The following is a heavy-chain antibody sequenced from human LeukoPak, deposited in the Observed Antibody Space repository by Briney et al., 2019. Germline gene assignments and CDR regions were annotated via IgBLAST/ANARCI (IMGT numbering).Heavy chain of an antibody. CDR1: GFTVSSNY. CDR2: IYSGGST. V-gene: IGHV3-66*04. Sequence: GGSLRLSCAASGFTVSSNYMSWVRQAPGKGLEWVSVIYSGGSTYYADSVKGRSTISRDNSKNTLYLQMNSLRAEDTAVYYCAGLPYYDSREANWFDPWGQGTLVTVSS. D-gene: IGHD3-22*01. J-gene: IGHJ5*02. CDR3: AGLPYYDSREANWFDP.